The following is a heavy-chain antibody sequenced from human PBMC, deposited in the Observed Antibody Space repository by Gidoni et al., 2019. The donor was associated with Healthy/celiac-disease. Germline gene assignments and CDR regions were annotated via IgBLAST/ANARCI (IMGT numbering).Heavy chain of an antibody. Sequence: EVQLVESGGGLVQPGRSLRLSCTASGFTFGDYAMSWFRQAPGKGLEWVGFIRSKSYGGTTEYAASVKGRFTISRDDSKSIAYLQMNSLKTEDTAVYYCTRSPLWFGESFPDYWGQGTLVTVSS. D-gene: IGHD3-10*01. J-gene: IGHJ4*02. CDR2: IRSKSYGGTT. CDR1: GFTFGDYA. V-gene: IGHV3-49*03. CDR3: TRSPLWFGESFPDY.